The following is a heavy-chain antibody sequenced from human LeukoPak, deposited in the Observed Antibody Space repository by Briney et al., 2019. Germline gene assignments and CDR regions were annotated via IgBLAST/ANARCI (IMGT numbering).Heavy chain of an antibody. D-gene: IGHD1-26*01. Sequence: PSETLSLTCTVSGGSISSYYWSWIRQPAGKGLEWIGRIYTSGSTNYNPSLKSRVTMSVDTSKNQFSLKLSPVTAADTAVYYCARADGTGATRAAFDIWGQGTMVTVSS. CDR1: GGSISSYY. CDR2: IYTSGST. V-gene: IGHV4-4*07. CDR3: ARADGTGATRAAFDI. J-gene: IGHJ3*02.